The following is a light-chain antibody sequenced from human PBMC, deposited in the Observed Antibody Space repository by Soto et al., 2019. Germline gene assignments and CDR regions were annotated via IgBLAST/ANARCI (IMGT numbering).Light chain of an antibody. CDR1: QDIRNF. CDR3: QKYSSVPV. V-gene: IGKV1-27*01. CDR2: AAS. Sequence: DIQMTQSPTSLSASVGDRVTITCRASQDIRNFVAWYQKKPGKAPRLLIYAASTLQSGVPSRFSSSGSTTDFTIISNSLQPEDVTSYSCQKYSSVPVFGPGTKVEIK. J-gene: IGKJ3*01.